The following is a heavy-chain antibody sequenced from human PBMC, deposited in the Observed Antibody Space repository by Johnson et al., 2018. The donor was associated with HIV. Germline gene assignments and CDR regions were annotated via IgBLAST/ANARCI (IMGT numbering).Heavy chain of an antibody. J-gene: IGHJ3*02. CDR1: GFTFRSYA. D-gene: IGHD6-19*01. V-gene: IGHV3-NL1*01. Sequence: VQLVESGGGVVPPGRSLRLSCAASGFTFRSYAMHWVRQAPGRGLEWVAVIYSSGSTYYTDSVKGRFTTSRDNSKNTVYLQMNSLRAEDTAVYYCARTGRAVAGTPHAFDIWGQGTMVTVSS. CDR2: IYSSGST. CDR3: ARTGRAVAGTPHAFDI.